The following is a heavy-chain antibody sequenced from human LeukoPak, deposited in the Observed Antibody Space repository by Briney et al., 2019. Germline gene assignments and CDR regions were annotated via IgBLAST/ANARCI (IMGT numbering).Heavy chain of an antibody. CDR2: INHSGST. J-gene: IGHJ4*02. V-gene: IGHV4-34*01. Sequence: SETLSLTCAVYGGSFSGYYWSWIRQPPGKGLEWIGEINHSGSTNYNPSLKSRVTISVDTSKNQFSLKLSPVTAADTAVYYCARGRVREAVAGFDYWGQGTLVTVSS. CDR3: ARGRVREAVAGFDY. CDR1: GGSFSGYY. D-gene: IGHD6-19*01.